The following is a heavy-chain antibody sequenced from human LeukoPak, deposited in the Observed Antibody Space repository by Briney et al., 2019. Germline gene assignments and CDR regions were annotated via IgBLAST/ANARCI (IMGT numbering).Heavy chain of an antibody. CDR3: ARFRAATTRFDY. V-gene: IGHV3-30*09. D-gene: IGHD1/OR15-1a*01. J-gene: IGHJ4*02. CDR2: VSFDENTT. Sequence: GRCLRLSCAASGFTFRNYAMYWVRQAPGRGLEWAAVVSFDENTTVDSDSVKGRFVISRDNCKNTLYLEMNSLRPEDTAVYYCARFRAATTRFDYWGQGTLVPLFS. CDR1: GFTFRNYA.